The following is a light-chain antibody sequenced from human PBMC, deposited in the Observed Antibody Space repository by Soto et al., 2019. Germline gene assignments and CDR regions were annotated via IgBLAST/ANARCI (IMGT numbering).Light chain of an antibody. CDR2: EVN. CDR1: SSDVGGYNY. Sequence: QSALTHPPSASGSPGPSVAISCTGTSSDVGGYNYVSWYQQHPGKAPTLMIYEVNKRPSGVPDPFSGSNAGNTASLTGCGLQAEDEAYYYCSSYAGSSNVFGAGTKRTVL. CDR3: SSYAGSSNV. J-gene: IGLJ1*01. V-gene: IGLV2-8*01.